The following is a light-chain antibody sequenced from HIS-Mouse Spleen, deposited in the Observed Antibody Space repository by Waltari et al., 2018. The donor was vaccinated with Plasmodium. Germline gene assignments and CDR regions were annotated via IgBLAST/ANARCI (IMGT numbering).Light chain of an antibody. CDR3: QQYNNYSRT. CDR1: QSISSW. V-gene: IGKV1-5*03. Sequence: DIQMTQSPSTLSASVGDRVTITCRASQSISSWLTWYQQKPGKAPKLLIYKASNLESGVPSRFSGSGSGTDFTFTISSLQPDDFATYYCQQYNNYSRTFGQGTKVEIK. J-gene: IGKJ1*01. CDR2: KAS.